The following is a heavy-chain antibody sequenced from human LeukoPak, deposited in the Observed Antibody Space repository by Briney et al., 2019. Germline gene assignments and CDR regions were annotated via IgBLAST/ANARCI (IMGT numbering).Heavy chain of an antibody. CDR1: GFTFDRYA. CDR3: AKDRQGSYFDH. V-gene: IGHV3-23*01. J-gene: IGHJ4*02. CDR2: VSGSGGST. D-gene: IGHD6-6*01. Sequence: GGSLRLSCAASGFTFDRYAMNWVRQAPGKGLEWVSTVSGSGGSTYYADDSVKGRFTISRDNSKNTLYLHINSLRAEDSAVYYCAKDRQGSYFDHWGQGTLVTVSS.